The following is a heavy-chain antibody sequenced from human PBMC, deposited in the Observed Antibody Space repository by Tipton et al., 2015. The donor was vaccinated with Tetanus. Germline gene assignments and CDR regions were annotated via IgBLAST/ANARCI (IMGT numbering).Heavy chain of an antibody. CDR2: IYYTGNT. V-gene: IGHV4-31*03. Sequence: TLSLTCTVSGGSIRSGGYYWTWIRQHPERGLEWIGYIYYTGNTYYNPSLKSRVTISVDSSKNQFSLKLTSLTAADTAVYYCARRLIQNWFDPWGQGTLVTVPS. D-gene: IGHD2-8*01. CDR3: ARRLIQNWFDP. J-gene: IGHJ5*02. CDR1: GGSIRSGGYY.